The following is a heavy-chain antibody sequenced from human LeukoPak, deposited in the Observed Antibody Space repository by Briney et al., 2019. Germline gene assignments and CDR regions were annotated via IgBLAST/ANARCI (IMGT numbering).Heavy chain of an antibody. J-gene: IGHJ5*02. D-gene: IGHD6-13*01. Sequence: SETLSLTCAVSGVSISSGGYSWSWIRQPPGKGLEWIGYIYHSGSTYYNPSLKSRVTISVDRSKNQFSLKLSSVTAADTAVYYCARALPPYSSSPDWFDPWGQGTLVTVSS. V-gene: IGHV4-30-2*01. CDR3: ARALPPYSSSPDWFDP. CDR2: IYHSGST. CDR1: GVSISSGGYS.